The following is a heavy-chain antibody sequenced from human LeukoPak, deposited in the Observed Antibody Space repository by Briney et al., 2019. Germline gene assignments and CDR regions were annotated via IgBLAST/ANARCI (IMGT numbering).Heavy chain of an antibody. CDR2: IGPHSTFT. Sequence: ASMKVSFMSSGFTFTDHYIHWVRQGPGQGLEWMGYIGPHSTFTSSPQEFQGRVTMTRDASLSTAYMELTRLTSDDTAVYYCVREGEGPLSKDFDYWGQGTLVTVSS. CDR3: VREGEGPLSKDFDY. V-gene: IGHV1-2*02. J-gene: IGHJ4*02. D-gene: IGHD2/OR15-2a*01. CDR1: GFTFTDHY.